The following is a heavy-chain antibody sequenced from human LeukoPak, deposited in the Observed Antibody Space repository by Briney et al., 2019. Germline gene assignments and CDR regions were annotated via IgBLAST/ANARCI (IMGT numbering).Heavy chain of an antibody. CDR3: ARVDPSEGVITITDPFNV. Sequence: ASVRASSKASGYTFTSYDINWVREAAGQGLEGMGWISPINGSTKYAQKFQDKGTITRETSINTVFLEQNSLIFDDTAVDFCARVDPSEGVITITDPFNVWGQGTMVSVSA. J-gene: IGHJ3*01. V-gene: IGHV1-2*02. CDR2: ISPINGST. D-gene: IGHD2-21*01. CDR1: GYTFTSYD.